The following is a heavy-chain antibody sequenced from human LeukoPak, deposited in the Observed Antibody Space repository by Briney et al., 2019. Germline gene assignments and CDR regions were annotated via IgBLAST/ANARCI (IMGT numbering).Heavy chain of an antibody. V-gene: IGHV4-59*01. J-gene: IGHJ4*02. CDR1: GGSISSYY. CDR2: IYYSGST. Sequence: PSETLSLTCTVSGGSISSYYWSWVRQPPGKRLEWIGHIYYSGSTNYNPSLKSRVTISVDTSKNQFSLKLSSVTAADTAVYYCASRSSIWSGYQDTLYYFDSWGQGTLVTVSS. D-gene: IGHD3-3*01. CDR3: ASRSSIWSGYQDTLYYFDS.